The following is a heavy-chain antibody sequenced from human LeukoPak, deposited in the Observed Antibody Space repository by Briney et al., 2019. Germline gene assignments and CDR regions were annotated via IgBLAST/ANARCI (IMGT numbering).Heavy chain of an antibody. CDR3: AKARGDYGDYVGYFQH. J-gene: IGHJ1*01. V-gene: IGHV3-23*01. D-gene: IGHD4-17*01. Sequence: PGGSLRLSCAASGFTFSSYAMSWVRQAPGKGLEWVSAISGSGGGTYYADSVKGRFTISRDNSKNTLYLQMNSLRAEDTAVYYCAKARGDYGDYVGYFQHWGQGTLVTVSS. CDR2: ISGSGGGT. CDR1: GFTFSSYA.